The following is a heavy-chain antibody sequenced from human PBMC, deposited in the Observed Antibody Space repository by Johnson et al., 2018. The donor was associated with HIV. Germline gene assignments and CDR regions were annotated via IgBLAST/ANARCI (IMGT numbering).Heavy chain of an antibody. CDR1: GFTVSRDY. Sequence: VQLVESGGGLVQPWGSLRLSCAASGFTVSRDYMSWVRQAPGKGLEWVSVIYSGGTTWYADSVKGRFTISRDNSKNTLYLQMNSLRAEDTAVYYCTRRSPYDAFDIWGQGTMVTVSS. J-gene: IGHJ3*02. V-gene: IGHV3-66*02. CDR3: TRRSPYDAFDI. CDR2: IYSGGTT.